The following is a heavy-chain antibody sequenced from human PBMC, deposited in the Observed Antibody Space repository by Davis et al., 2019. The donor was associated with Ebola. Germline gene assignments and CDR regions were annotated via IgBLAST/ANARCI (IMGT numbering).Heavy chain of an antibody. CDR2: INTNTGNP. CDR1: GYTFTSYA. CDR3: ARGYSFSWYICDS. Sequence: ASVKVSCTASGYTFTSYAMNWVRQATGHGLEWMGWINTNTGNPTYAQGFTGRFVFSLDTSVSTAYLQISSLKAEDTAVYYCARGYSFSWYICDSWGQGTLVTVSS. D-gene: IGHD1-1*01. V-gene: IGHV7-4-1*02. J-gene: IGHJ4*02.